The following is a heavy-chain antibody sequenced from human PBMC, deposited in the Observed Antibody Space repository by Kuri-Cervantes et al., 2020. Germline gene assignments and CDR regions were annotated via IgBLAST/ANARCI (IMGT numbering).Heavy chain of an antibody. CDR2: IIPILGIA. CDR3: AGDSVLAVAGTFGY. D-gene: IGHD6-19*01. CDR1: GGTFSSYT. J-gene: IGHJ4*02. Sequence: SSVKVSCKASGGTFSSYTISWVRQAPGQGLEWMGRIIPILGIANYAQKFQGRVTITADKSTSTAYMELSSLRSEDTAVYYCAGDSVLAVAGTFGYWGQGTLVTVSS. V-gene: IGHV1-69*02.